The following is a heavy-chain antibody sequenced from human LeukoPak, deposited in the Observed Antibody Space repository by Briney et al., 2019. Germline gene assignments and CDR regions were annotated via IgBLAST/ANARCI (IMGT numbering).Heavy chain of an antibody. CDR3: ARGQDTAMVFDY. CDR1: GGSISSYY. D-gene: IGHD5-18*01. V-gene: IGHV4-59*01. J-gene: IGHJ4*02. CDR2: IYYSGST. Sequence: PSETLSLTCTVSGGSISSYYWSWIRQPPGKGLEWIGYIYYSGSTNYNPSLKSRVTISVDTSKNQFSLKLSSVIAADTAVYYCARGQDTAMVFDYWGQGTLVTVSS.